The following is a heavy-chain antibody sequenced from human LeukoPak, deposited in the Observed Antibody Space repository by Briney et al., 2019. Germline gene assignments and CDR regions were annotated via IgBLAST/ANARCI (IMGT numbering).Heavy chain of an antibody. CDR2: TYHRSTWYD. V-gene: IGHV6-1*01. CDR1: GDSVSSNNAA. Sequence: SQTLSLTCALSGDSVSSNNAAWNWIRQSPSRGLEWLGRTYHRSTWYDDYVVSVRSRLTITPDISKNQVSLQLNSVTPEDTAVYYCTREVAGTGGFDYWGQGITVTVSS. CDR3: TREVAGTGGFDY. J-gene: IGHJ4*02. D-gene: IGHD6-13*01.